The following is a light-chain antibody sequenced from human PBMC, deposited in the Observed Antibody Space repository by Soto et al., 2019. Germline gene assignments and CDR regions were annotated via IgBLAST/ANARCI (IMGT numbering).Light chain of an antibody. J-gene: IGLJ2*01. CDR2: EGS. CDR3: CSYAGSSTHVV. CDR1: SSDVGPYNL. Sequence: QCALTQPASVSGSPGQSITISCTGTSSDVGPYNLVSWYQQCPGKAPKLMIYEGSTRPSGVSNRFSGYKSGNTASLTISGLQAEDEADYYCCSYAGSSTHVVFGGGTKLTVL. V-gene: IGLV2-23*01.